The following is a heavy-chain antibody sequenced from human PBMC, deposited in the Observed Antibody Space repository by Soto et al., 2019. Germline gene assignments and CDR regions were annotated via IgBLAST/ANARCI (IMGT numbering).Heavy chain of an antibody. J-gene: IGHJ6*02. Sequence: GGSLRLSCAASGFTFSSYWMSWVRQAPGKGLEWVANIKQDGSEKYYVDSVKGRFTISRDNAKNSLYLQMNSLRAEDTAVYYCASASGEGYYYYGMDVWGQGTTVTVS. V-gene: IGHV3-7*03. D-gene: IGHD4-17*01. CDR2: IKQDGSEK. CDR3: ASASGEGYYYYGMDV. CDR1: GFTFSSYW.